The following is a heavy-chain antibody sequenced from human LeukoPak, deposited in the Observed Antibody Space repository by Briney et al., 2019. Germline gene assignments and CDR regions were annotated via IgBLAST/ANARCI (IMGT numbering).Heavy chain of an antibody. V-gene: IGHV5-51*01. Sequence: GESLKISCEGTGYSFTNYWIGWVRQMPGKGLEWMGIIYPGDSDTRYSPSFQGQVTISADKSISTAYLQWSSLKASDTAMYYCARRGYSNYVPFDYWGQGTLVTVSS. J-gene: IGHJ4*02. CDR3: ARRGYSNYVPFDY. D-gene: IGHD4-11*01. CDR1: GYSFTNYW. CDR2: IYPGDSDT.